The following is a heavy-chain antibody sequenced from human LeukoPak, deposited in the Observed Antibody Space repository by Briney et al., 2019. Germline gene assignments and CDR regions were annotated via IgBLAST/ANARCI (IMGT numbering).Heavy chain of an antibody. CDR3: ASGAARHYFDY. Sequence: GASVKVSCKASGYTFTSYGISWVRQAPGQGLEWMGGIIPIFGTANYAQKFQGRVTITTDESTSTAYMELSSLRSEDTAVYYCASGAARHYFDYWGQGTLVTVSS. CDR1: GYTFTSYG. V-gene: IGHV1-69*05. D-gene: IGHD6-6*01. CDR2: IIPIFGTA. J-gene: IGHJ4*02.